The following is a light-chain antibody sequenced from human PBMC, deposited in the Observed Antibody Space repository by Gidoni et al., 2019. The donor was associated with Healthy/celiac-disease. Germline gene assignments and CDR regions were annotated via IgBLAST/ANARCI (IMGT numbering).Light chain of an antibody. J-gene: IGKJ4*01. Sequence: EIVLTQSPATLSLSPGERATLTCRASQSVSSYLSWYQQKPGQAPKLLIYAASSWATGIPARFSGSGSGTDFTLTISSLEPEDFAVYYCQQRSNWPLTFGGGTKVEIK. CDR2: AAS. CDR1: QSVSSY. V-gene: IGKV3-11*01. CDR3: QQRSNWPLT.